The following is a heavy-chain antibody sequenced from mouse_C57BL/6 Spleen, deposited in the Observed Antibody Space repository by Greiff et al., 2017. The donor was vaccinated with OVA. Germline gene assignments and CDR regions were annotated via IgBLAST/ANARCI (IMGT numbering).Heavy chain of an antibody. D-gene: IGHD2-4*01. V-gene: IGHV2-9-1*01. CDR3: ARNDYYDYDDWYFDV. CDR2: IWTGGGP. CDR1: GFSLTSYA. Sequence: VKLVESGPGLVAPSQSLSITCTVSGFSLTSYAISWVRPPPGKGLEWLGVIWTGGGPNYNSALKSRLSISKDNSKSQVFLKMNSLQTDDTARYYCARNDYYDYDDWYFDVWGTGTTVTVSS. J-gene: IGHJ1*03.